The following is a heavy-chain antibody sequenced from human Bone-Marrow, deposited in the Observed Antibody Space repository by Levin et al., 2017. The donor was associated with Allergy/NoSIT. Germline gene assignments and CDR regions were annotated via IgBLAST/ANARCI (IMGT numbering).Heavy chain of an antibody. CDR2: TSYEGSNT. CDR1: GFTFSNYA. CDR3: AKTGEAKGYPLLGHMDV. Sequence: GGSLRLSCVASGFTFSNYAMHWVRQAPGKGLEWVAVTSYEGSNTYLTDSVKGRFTISRDNSKNTLFLHMNSLRADDTALYYCAKTGEAKGYPLLGHMDVWGQGTTVTVSS. J-gene: IGHJ6*02. V-gene: IGHV3-30*18. D-gene: IGHD2-2*01.